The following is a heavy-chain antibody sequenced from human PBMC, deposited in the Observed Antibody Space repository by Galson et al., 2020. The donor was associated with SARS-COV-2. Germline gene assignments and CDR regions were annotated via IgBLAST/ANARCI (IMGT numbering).Heavy chain of an antibody. CDR2: ISWNSGSI. CDR3: AKIDYGEGIDY. J-gene: IGHJ4*02. Sequence: GGSLRLSCAASGFTFDDYALHWVRHAPGQGLEWVSGISWNSGSIGYADSVKGRFTISRDNAKNSLYLQMNSLRAEDTALYYCAKIDYGEGIDYWGQGTLVTVSS. CDR1: GFTFDDYA. V-gene: IGHV3-9*01. D-gene: IGHD4-17*01.